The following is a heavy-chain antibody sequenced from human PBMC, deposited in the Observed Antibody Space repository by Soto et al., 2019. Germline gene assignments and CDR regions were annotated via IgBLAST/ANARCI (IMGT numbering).Heavy chain of an antibody. CDR3: AKSGPTNYFDF. V-gene: IGHV3-23*01. CDR1: GLTFSTFA. J-gene: IGHJ4*02. Sequence: PGGSLRLSCAASGLTFSTFAMNWVRQAPGKGLEWVSGITGGSGFTFYADSVKGRFTISRDDSENTLFLQMSSLRAEDTAKYYCAKSGPTNYFDFWGQGTLVTVSS. CDR2: ITGGSGFT. D-gene: IGHD1-26*01.